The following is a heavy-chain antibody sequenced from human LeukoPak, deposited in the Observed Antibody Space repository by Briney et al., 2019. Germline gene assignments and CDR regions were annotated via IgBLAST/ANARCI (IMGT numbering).Heavy chain of an antibody. CDR1: GYSISSGYY. D-gene: IGHD3-16*01. CDR2: IYHSGST. V-gene: IGHV4-38-2*01. Sequence: ASETLSLTCAVSGYSISSGYYWGWIRQPPGKGLEWIGSIYHSGSTYYNPCLKSRVTISVDTSKNQFSLKLSSVTAAATAVYYCPRTEGKSGGKSYDYWGQGTQVTVSS. J-gene: IGHJ4*02. CDR3: PRTEGKSGGKSYDY.